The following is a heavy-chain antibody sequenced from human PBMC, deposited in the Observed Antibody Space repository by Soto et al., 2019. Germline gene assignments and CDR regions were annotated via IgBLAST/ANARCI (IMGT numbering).Heavy chain of an antibody. Sequence: SSETLSLTCAVYGGSFSGYYWSWIRQPPGKGLEWIGEINHSGSTNYNPTLKSRVTISVDTSKNQFSLKLSSVTAADTAVYYCARKGNYYGSGSRKAPFHYWGEGTLVTVSA. V-gene: IGHV4-34*01. J-gene: IGHJ4*02. CDR1: GGSFSGYY. D-gene: IGHD3-10*01. CDR2: INHSGST. CDR3: ARKGNYYGSGSRKAPFHY.